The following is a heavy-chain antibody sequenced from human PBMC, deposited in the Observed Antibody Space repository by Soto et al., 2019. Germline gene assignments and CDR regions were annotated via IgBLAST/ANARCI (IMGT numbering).Heavy chain of an antibody. D-gene: IGHD4-17*01. J-gene: IGHJ4*02. CDR2: IRTKAYGGTT. V-gene: IGHV3-49*03. Sequence: EVQLVESGGGLVQPGRSLRLSCSTSGFTFGDYAMSWFRQAPGKWLEWVGLIRTKAYGGTTDYVASVKGRLTISRDDSKSIAYLQMNSLKIEDTGVYYCARDTDHGDYVGDHWGQGTLVTVSS. CDR1: GFTFGDYA. CDR3: ARDTDHGDYVGDH.